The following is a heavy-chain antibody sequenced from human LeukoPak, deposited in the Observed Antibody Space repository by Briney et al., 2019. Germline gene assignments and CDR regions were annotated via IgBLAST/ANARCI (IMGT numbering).Heavy chain of an antibody. CDR1: GGSIASSSYY. CDR3: ARESNYYYYYYMDV. V-gene: IGHV4-39*07. CDR2: IYYSGST. J-gene: IGHJ6*03. Sequence: SETLSLTCSVSGGSIASSSYYWGWIRQPPGKGLEWIGTIYYSGSTYYNPSLKSRFTISVDTSKSQFSLKLSSVTAADTAVYYCARESNYYYYYYMDVWGKGATVTVSS.